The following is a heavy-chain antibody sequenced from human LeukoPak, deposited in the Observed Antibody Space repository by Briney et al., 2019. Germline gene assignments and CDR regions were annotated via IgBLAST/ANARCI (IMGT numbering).Heavy chain of an antibody. CDR1: GGTFSSYA. J-gene: IGHJ3*02. V-gene: IGHV1-69*04. CDR3: ASPRALYCSSTSCQTANGAFDI. CDR2: IIPILGIA. Sequence: SVKVSCKASGGTFSSYAISWVRQAPGQGLEWMGRIIPILGIANYAQKFQGRVTITADKSTSTAYMELSSLRSEDTAVYYCASPRALYCSSTSCQTANGAFDIWGQGTMVTVSS. D-gene: IGHD2-2*01.